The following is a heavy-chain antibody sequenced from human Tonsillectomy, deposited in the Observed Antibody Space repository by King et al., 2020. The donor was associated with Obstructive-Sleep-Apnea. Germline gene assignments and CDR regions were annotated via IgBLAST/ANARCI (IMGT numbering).Heavy chain of an antibody. V-gene: IGHV3-49*03. CDR2: IRSKAYGGTT. J-gene: IGHJ4*02. CDR3: TRENGHSSSWYGFFDY. Sequence: VQLVESGGGLVQPGRSLRLSCTASGFTFGDYAMSWFRQAPGKGLEWVGFIRSKAYGGTTEYAASVKGRFTISRDDSKSIAYLQMNSLKTEDTAVDYCTRENGHSSSWYGFFDYWGQGTLVTVSS. D-gene: IGHD6-13*01. CDR1: GFTFGDYA.